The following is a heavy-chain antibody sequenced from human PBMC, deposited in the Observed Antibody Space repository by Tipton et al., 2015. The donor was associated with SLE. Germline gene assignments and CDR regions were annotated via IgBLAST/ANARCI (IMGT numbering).Heavy chain of an antibody. CDR2: IFYSGST. Sequence: TLSLTCTVSGGYLNNRNYYWGWIRQPPGKGLEWIGSIFYSGSTHYNPSLKSRVTISVDTAKNPLSLNLGCVTAADTAVYYCARQRDGFRELLSADFWGQGTLVTVSS. V-gene: IGHV4-39*07. CDR1: GGYLNNRNYY. CDR3: ARQRDGFRELLSADF. D-gene: IGHD3-10*01. J-gene: IGHJ4*02.